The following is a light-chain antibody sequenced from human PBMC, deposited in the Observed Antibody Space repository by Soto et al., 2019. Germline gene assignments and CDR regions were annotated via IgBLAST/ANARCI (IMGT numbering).Light chain of an antibody. CDR3: QQYNSYST. Sequence: EIKMNQSPATVSASVGDRVTITCRTSHSISSCLAWYQQKPGKAPKLLIYDASTLESGVPSRFSGSGSGTEFPLTISSLQPDDFATYYSQQYNSYSTSGQGT. J-gene: IGKJ5*01. CDR2: DAS. CDR1: HSISSC. V-gene: IGKV1-5*01.